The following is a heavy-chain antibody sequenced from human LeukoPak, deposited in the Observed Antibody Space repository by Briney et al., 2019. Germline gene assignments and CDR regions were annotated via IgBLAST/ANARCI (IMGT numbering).Heavy chain of an antibody. J-gene: IGHJ6*04. CDR3: AELGITMIGGV. V-gene: IGHV3-23*01. D-gene: IGHD3-10*02. CDR2: IGGSGIRT. Sequence: GGSLRLSCSASGFTFTTYGMNWVRQAPGKGLEWVSGIGGSGIRTYYADSVKGRFTISRDNAKNSLYLQMNSLRAEDTAVYYCAELGITMIGGVWGKGTTVTISS. CDR1: GFTFTTYG.